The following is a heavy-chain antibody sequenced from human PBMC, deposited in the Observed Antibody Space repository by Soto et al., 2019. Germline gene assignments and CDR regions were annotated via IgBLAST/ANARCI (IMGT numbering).Heavy chain of an antibody. V-gene: IGHV1-69*02. J-gene: IGHJ1*01. Sequence: QVQLVQSGAEVKKPGSSGKVSCKASGGTFSSYTISWVRQAPGQGLEWMGRIIPILGIANYAQKFQGRVTITAAKSTSTANMEPSSMRSEDTAVYYCANGIAAAGGGERGYSGQSTLVNVSS. CDR2: IIPILGIA. CDR1: GGTFSSYT. D-gene: IGHD6-13*01. CDR3: ANGIAAAGGGERGY.